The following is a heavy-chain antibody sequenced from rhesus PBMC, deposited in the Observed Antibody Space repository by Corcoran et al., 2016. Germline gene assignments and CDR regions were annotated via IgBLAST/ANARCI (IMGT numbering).Heavy chain of an antibody. Sequence: QVQLQESGPGVVKPSETLSLTCAVSGGSISDSYRWSWIRQPPGKGLEWIWYIYDSSTSTNYNPSLNNRGTISKDTSKNHVSLKLSSVTAADTAVYYCARAIPRYSRWSGWYFDLWGPGTPITISS. V-gene: IGHV4S10*01. D-gene: IGHD6-13*01. CDR1: GGSISDSYR. CDR3: ARAIPRYSRWSGWYFDL. CDR2: IYDSSTST. J-gene: IGHJ2*01.